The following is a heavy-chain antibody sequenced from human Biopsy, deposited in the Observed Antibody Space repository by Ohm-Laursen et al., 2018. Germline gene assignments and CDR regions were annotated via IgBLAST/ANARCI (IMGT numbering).Heavy chain of an antibody. V-gene: IGHV1-18*01. CDR3: ARDRTPYYDFWSGKSFDNWIDP. J-gene: IGHJ5*02. CDR2: INAYNGNT. CDR1: GYTFTNYG. Sequence: GASVKVSCKASGYTFTNYGISWVRQAPGQGLEWMGWINAYNGNTNYAQKLQGRVTMTTDTSTSTAYMELRSLRSDDTALYYCARDRTPYYDFWSGKSFDNWIDPWGQGTLVTVSS. D-gene: IGHD3-3*01.